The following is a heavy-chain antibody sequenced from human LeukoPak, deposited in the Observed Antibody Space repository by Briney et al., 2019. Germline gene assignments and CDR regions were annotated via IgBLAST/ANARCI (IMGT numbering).Heavy chain of an antibody. V-gene: IGHV4-34*01. CDR3: ARSAYSSGWYALASN. D-gene: IGHD6-19*01. CDR1: GGSFSGYY. J-gene: IGHJ1*01. CDR2: INHSGST. Sequence: SETLSLTCAVYGGSFSGYYWSWIRQPPGKGLEWIGEINHSGSTNYNPSLKSRVTISVDTSKNQFSLKLSFVTAADTAVYYCARSAYSSGWYALASNWGQGTLVTVSS.